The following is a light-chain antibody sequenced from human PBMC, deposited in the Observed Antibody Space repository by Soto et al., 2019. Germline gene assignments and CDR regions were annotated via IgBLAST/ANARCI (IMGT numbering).Light chain of an antibody. J-gene: IGLJ3*02. V-gene: IGLV8-61*01. Sequence: QTVVTQEPSFSVSPGGTVTLTWGLSSGPVFTSSYPNWYQQTPGQAPRTLIFNTNTRSSGVPDSFSGSILGDKAALTITGAQADDDSYYYCLLYLGGGIWVFGGGTKVTVL. CDR2: NTN. CDR1: SGPVFTSSY. CDR3: LLYLGGGIWV.